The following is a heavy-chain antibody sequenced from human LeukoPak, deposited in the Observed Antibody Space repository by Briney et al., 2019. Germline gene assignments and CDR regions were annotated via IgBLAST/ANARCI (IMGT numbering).Heavy chain of an antibody. CDR2: ISGSGGST. CDR3: ANGHSFYVRDFDY. V-gene: IGHV3-23*01. D-gene: IGHD5/OR15-5a*01. CDR1: GFTFSSYA. Sequence: PGGSLRLSCAASGFTFSSYAMSWVCQAPGRGLEWVSGISGSGGSTFYADSVKGRFTISRDNSKNTLYLQMSRLRAEDTAVYYCANGHSFYVRDFDYWGQGTLVTVSS. J-gene: IGHJ4*02.